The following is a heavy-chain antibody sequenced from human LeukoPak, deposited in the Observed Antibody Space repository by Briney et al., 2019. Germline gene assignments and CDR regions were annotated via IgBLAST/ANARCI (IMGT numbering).Heavy chain of an antibody. V-gene: IGHV3-11*01. CDR3: ARDNYYDSSGYLGY. D-gene: IGHD3-22*01. J-gene: IGHJ4*02. Sequence: GGSLRLSCAASGFSVSSNYMSWVRQAPGKGLEWVSYISSSGSTIYYADSVKGRFTISRDNAKNSLYLQMNSLRAEDTAVYYCARDNYYDSSGYLGYWGQGTLVTVSS. CDR1: GFSVSSNY. CDR2: ISSSGSTI.